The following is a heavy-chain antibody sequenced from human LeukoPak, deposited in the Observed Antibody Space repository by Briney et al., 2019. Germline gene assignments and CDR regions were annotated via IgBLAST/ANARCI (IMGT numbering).Heavy chain of an antibody. V-gene: IGHV1-18*01. D-gene: IGHD4-17*01. CDR1: GYTFTSYG. J-gene: IGHJ4*02. Sequence: ASVKVSCKASGYTFTSYGISWVRQAPGQGLEWMGWISAYNGNTNYVQKLQGRVTMTRDTSTSTVYMELSSLRSEDTAVYYCARTIATVTDLDYWGQGTLVTVSS. CDR2: ISAYNGNT. CDR3: ARTIATVTDLDY.